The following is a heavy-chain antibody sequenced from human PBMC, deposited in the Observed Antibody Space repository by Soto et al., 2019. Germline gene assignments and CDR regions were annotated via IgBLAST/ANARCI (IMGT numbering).Heavy chain of an antibody. CDR1: GFTFSRYA. V-gene: IGHV3-23*01. CDR3: ETDDSGYDYSDY. J-gene: IGHJ4*02. D-gene: IGHD5-12*01. CDR2: ISGSGGST. Sequence: EVQLLASGGGLVQPGGSLRLSCSASGFTFSRYAMSWVRQAPGKGLEWVSAISGSGGSTYYEDSVQARFTISRDNSKHTLYLQMNSLRAEDTAVYYCETDDSGYDYSDYWGKGTLVTVSS.